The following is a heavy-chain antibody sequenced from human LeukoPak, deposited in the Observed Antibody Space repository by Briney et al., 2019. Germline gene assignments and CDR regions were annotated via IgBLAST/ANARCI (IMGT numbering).Heavy chain of an antibody. V-gene: IGHV3-53*01. CDR1: GFTFSSSA. CDR3: ARGRYSSGWYAN. J-gene: IGHJ4*02. Sequence: GGSLRLSCAASGFTFSSSAMSWVRQAPGKGLEWVSVIYSGGSTYYADSVKGRFTISRDNSKNTLYLQMNSLRAEDTAVYYCARGRYSSGWYANWGQGTLVTVSS. CDR2: IYSGGST. D-gene: IGHD6-19*01.